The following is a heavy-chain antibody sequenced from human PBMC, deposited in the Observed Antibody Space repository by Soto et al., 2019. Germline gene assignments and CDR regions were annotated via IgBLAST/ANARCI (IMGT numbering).Heavy chain of an antibody. CDR1: GGSISPYY. CDR2: VYYSGNT. D-gene: IGHD6-13*01. V-gene: IGHV4-59*01. Sequence: QVQLQESGPGLVKPSETLSLTCTVSGGSISPYYWSWIRQPPGKGLEWIGYVYYSGNTNYNPSLESRVTTSVDTSRNRFSLNLTPATAADTAVYYCARKGAAASYAHSYMDVWGRGTAVTVSS. CDR3: ARKGAAASYAHSYMDV. J-gene: IGHJ6*03.